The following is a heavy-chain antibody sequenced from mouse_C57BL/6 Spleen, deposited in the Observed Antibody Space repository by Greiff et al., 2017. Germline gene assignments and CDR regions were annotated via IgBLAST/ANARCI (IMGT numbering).Heavy chain of an antibody. V-gene: IGHV5-17*01. CDR3: ARIDYGNPYYYDMDY. CDR1: GFTFSDSG. J-gene: IGHJ4*01. Sequence: EVKLVESGGGLVKPGGSLKLSCAASGFTFSDSGMHWVRQAPEKGLEWVAYISSGSSTIYYADTVKGRFTITRDNAKNTLFLQMTSLRSEDTAMYYCARIDYGNPYYYDMDYWGQGTSVTVSS. D-gene: IGHD2-1*01. CDR2: ISSGSSTI.